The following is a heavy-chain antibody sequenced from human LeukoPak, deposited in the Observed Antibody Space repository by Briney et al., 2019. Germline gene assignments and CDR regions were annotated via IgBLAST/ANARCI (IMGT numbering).Heavy chain of an antibody. J-gene: IGHJ4*02. D-gene: IGHD1-26*01. Sequence: SETLSLTCAVYGGSFSGYYWSWIRQPPGKGLEWIGEINHSRTTDYNPPLKSRVTISVDTSKNQFSLNLSSVTAADTGVYYCARGLGDGSYYPYFDYWGQGTLVTVSS. CDR2: INHSRTT. CDR3: ARGLGDGSYYPYFDY. V-gene: IGHV4-34*01. CDR1: GGSFSGYY.